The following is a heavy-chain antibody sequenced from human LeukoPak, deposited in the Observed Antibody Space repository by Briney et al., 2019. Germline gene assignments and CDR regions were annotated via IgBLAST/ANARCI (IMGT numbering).Heavy chain of an antibody. CDR1: GFTFSSYA. J-gene: IGHJ4*02. V-gene: IGHV3-30-3*01. CDR2: ISYDGSNK. CDR3: ARELYYFDY. Sequence: GGSLRLSCAASGFTFSSYAMHWVRQAPGKGLEWVAVISYDGSNKYYADSVKGRFTISRDNSKNTLYLQMNSLRAEDTAVYYCARELYYFDYWGQGTLVTVSS.